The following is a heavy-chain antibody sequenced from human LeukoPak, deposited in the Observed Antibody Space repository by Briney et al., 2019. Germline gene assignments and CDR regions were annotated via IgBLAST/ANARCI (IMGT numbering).Heavy chain of an antibody. D-gene: IGHD6-19*01. Sequence: ASVKVSCKASGYTFTGYYMHWVRQAPGQGLEWMGWINPNSGGTNYAQKFQGRVTMTRDTSISTAYMELSRLRSDDTAVYYCARGGDFYEQWLVPVADYWGQGTLVTVSS. CDR2: INPNSGGT. J-gene: IGHJ4*02. CDR3: ARGGDFYEQWLVPVADY. CDR1: GYTFTGYY. V-gene: IGHV1-2*02.